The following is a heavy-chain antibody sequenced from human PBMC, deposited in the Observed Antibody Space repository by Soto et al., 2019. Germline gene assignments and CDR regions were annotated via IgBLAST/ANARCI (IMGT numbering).Heavy chain of an antibody. Sequence: QVQLQESGPGLVKPSQTLSLTCTVSGGSISSGDYYWSWIRQPPGKGLEWIGYIYYSGSTYYNPSLKSRVTISVDTSKNQFSLKLSSVTAADTAVYYCAVTYGDYGHYYYGMDVWGKGTTVTVSS. D-gene: IGHD4-17*01. CDR3: AVTYGDYGHYYYGMDV. CDR1: GGSISSGDYY. J-gene: IGHJ6*04. CDR2: IYYSGST. V-gene: IGHV4-30-4*01.